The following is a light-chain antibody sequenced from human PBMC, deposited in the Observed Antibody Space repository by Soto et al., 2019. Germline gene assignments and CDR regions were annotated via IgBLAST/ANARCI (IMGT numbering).Light chain of an antibody. V-gene: IGKV3-20*01. CDR3: QHYVERSPIT. CDR2: GAS. J-gene: IGKJ1*01. CDR1: QSVSIK. Sequence: EIVMTQSPATLSVSPGERATLSCRASQSVSIKLAWYQQKPGQAPRLLISGASSRATGIPDRFSGSGSGTDFTLTISRLEPEDFALYYCQHYVERSPITFGQGTKV.